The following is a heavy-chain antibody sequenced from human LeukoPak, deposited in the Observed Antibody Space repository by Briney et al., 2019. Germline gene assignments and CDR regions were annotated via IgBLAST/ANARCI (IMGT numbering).Heavy chain of an antibody. CDR2: IYWDGDK. V-gene: IGHV2-5*02. Sequence: KKSGPTLVNPTQTLTLTCTFSGFSLTTSGVGVGWIRQPPGKALEWLAIIYWDGDKRYSPSLKTRLTITKDTSKNQVVLTMTNVDPVDTATYFCAHTRADDTIFGVVIAFYDYWGQGILVTVSS. D-gene: IGHD3-3*01. CDR3: AHTRADDTIFGVVIAFYDY. J-gene: IGHJ4*02. CDR1: GFSLTTSGVG.